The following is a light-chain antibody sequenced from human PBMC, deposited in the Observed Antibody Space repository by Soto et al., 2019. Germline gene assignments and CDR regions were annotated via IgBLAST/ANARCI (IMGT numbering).Light chain of an antibody. CDR1: HSISTF. CDR2: DAS. CDR3: QQRTSSPPHMYS. Sequence: ETVLTQFPATLPLSPGERATLSCRASHSISTFLAWHQQKPGQAPRLLILDASPRATGIPARFRGRGSGTEFTLTISSLAPEHFAAYHCQQRTSSPPHMYSFGQGPKLEI. J-gene: IGKJ2*03. V-gene: IGKV3-11*01.